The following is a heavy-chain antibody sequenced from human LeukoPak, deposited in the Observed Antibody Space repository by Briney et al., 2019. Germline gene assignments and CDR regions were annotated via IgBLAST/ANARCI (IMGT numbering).Heavy chain of an antibody. V-gene: IGHV4-34*01. J-gene: IGHJ4*02. CDR2: VTHDGRI. Sequence: SETLSLTCAVHGGSFSDSYWNWIRQPPGKGLEWTGEVTHDGRINYNPSLRGRVTISVESSMNQFSLRLTSVTAADPAVYYCATIYGDFSDFDSWPQGILVTVSS. D-gene: IGHD4-17*01. CDR3: ATIYGDFSDFDS. CDR1: GGSFSDSY.